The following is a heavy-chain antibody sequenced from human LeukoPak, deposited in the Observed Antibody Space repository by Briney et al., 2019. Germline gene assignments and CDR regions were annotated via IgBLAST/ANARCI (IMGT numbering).Heavy chain of an antibody. J-gene: IGHJ4*02. D-gene: IGHD2-2*01. CDR2: IYSGGRT. CDR1: GFTVSSNY. Sequence: GGSLRLSCAASGFTVSSNYMSWVRQAPGKGLEWVSVIYSGGRTYYADSVKGRFTISRDNSKNPRYLQMNSLRAEDTAVYYCARDLGVPAAMALDYWGQGTLVTVSS. CDR3: ARDLGVPAAMALDY. V-gene: IGHV3-53*01.